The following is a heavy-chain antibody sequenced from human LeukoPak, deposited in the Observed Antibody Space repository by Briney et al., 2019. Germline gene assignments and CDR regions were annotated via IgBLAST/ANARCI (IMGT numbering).Heavy chain of an antibody. J-gene: IGHJ4*02. CDR1: GFTFSSYA. D-gene: IGHD1-26*01. CDR2: ISGSGGST. CDR3: AKVPSGSYPTPLYFDY. Sequence: GGSLRLSCAASGFTFSSYAMSWVRQAPGKGLEWVSAISGSGGSTYYADSVKGRFTISRDNSKNTLYLQMNSLRAEDTAVYYCAKVPSGSYPTPLYFDYWGQGTLVTVSS. V-gene: IGHV3-23*01.